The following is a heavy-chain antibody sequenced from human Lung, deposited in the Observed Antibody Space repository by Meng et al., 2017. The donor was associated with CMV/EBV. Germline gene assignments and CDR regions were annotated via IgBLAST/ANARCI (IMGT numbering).Heavy chain of an antibody. D-gene: IGHD6-6*01. CDR2: ISSGGTTI. CDR1: GFSFSSFE. Sequence: SCEVSGFSFSSFEMNWVRQAPGKGLEWIAHISSGGTTINYADSVKGRFTISRDNANNSLFLQMNSLRVEDTAVYYCARKFSSSGLDWGQGKLVTGSS. CDR3: ARKFSSSGLD. J-gene: IGHJ4*02. V-gene: IGHV3-48*03.